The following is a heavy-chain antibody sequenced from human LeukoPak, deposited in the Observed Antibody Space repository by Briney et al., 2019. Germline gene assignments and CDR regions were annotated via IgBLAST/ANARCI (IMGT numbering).Heavy chain of an antibody. D-gene: IGHD3-10*01. Sequence: PGGSLRLSCAASGFTFSNYAMTWVRQAPGKGLEWVSALSGSGDSTFYADSVKGRFTISRDNYKNTLDVQMNSLRAEDTAVYYCARAVRGVMYYFDYWGQGTLVTVSS. J-gene: IGHJ4*02. CDR1: GFTFSNYA. CDR3: ARAVRGVMYYFDY. V-gene: IGHV3-23*01. CDR2: LSGSGDST.